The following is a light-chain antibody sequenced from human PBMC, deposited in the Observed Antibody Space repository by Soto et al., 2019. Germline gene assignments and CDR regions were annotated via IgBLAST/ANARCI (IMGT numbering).Light chain of an antibody. CDR1: QSINNN. Sequence: EIVMTQSPATLSVSPGERATLSCRASQSINNNLAWYQQKPGQAPRLLIHGASTRATGIPARISASGSGTEFTLIISSLQSEDFAVYYCQQYNNWPWTFGRGTKVDIK. V-gene: IGKV3-15*01. CDR2: GAS. CDR3: QQYNNWPWT. J-gene: IGKJ1*01.